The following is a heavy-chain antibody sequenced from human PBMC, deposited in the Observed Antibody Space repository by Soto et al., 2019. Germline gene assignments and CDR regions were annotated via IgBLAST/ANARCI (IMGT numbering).Heavy chain of an antibody. Sequence: GGSLRLSCAASGFTFSSCSMNWVRQAPGKGLEWVSSISSSSSYIYYADSVKGRFTISRDNAKNSLYLQMNSLRAEDTAVYYCARARVAGTFWFDPWGQGTLVTVSS. J-gene: IGHJ5*02. CDR2: ISSSSSYI. V-gene: IGHV3-21*01. CDR3: ARARVAGTFWFDP. D-gene: IGHD6-19*01. CDR1: GFTFSSCS.